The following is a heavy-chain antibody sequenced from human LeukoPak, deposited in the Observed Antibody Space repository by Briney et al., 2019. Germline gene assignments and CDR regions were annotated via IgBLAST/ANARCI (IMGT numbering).Heavy chain of an antibody. J-gene: IGHJ4*02. CDR2: IYPGDSDT. D-gene: IGHD3-22*01. CDR1: GYSFTNYW. V-gene: IGHV5-51*01. CDR3: ATAGYDSSAYYLDYFDY. Sequence: GESLKISCKGSGYSFTNYWIGWVRQMPGKGLEWMGIIYPGDSDTRYSPSFQGQVTISADKSISTAYLQWSSLKASDTAMYYCATAGYDSSAYYLDYFDYWGQGTVVIVSS.